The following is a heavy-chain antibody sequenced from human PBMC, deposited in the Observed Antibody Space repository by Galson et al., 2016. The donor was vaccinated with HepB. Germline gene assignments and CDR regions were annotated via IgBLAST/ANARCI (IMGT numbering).Heavy chain of an antibody. V-gene: IGHV3-74*01. CDR1: GFAFSSHW. J-gene: IGHJ5*01. Sequence: SLRLSCAASGFAFSSHWMHWVRQDLGKGLVWVSRINSDGTISNYADSVKGRFTISRDNAKNTLYLQMNSLRAKDTAVYFCVRDHSVVPTTAYYWLDSWGRGTLVTVSS. D-gene: IGHD4-23*01. CDR3: VRDHSVVPTTAYYWLDS. CDR2: INSDGTIS.